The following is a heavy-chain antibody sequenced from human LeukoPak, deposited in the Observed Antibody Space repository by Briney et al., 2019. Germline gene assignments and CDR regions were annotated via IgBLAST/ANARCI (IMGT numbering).Heavy chain of an antibody. J-gene: IGHJ4*02. V-gene: IGHV1-46*01. CDR3: ATGLGAPGDY. CDR2: INPSGSST. CDR1: GYSFTSHY. Sequence: ASVKVSCKASGYSFTSHYMHWVRQAPGQGLEWMGLINPSGSSTLYAQKFQGRVTMTRDMSTTTAYMELSSLRSEDTAVYYCATGLGAPGDYWGQGTLVTVSS.